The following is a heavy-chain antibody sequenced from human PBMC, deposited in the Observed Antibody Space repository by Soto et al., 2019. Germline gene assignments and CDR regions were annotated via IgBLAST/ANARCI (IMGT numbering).Heavy chain of an antibody. V-gene: IGHV3-53*01. J-gene: IGHJ4*02. CDR3: TRSRYGDPDY. Sequence: EVQLVQSGGGLIQPEGSLKLSCAAPGIIVSSNYMSWVRQAPGKGLEWVSVLYHGGSTYYADSVKGRFTISRDNSNNTLFLQMNSLRAEDTAVYYCTRSRYGDPDYWGQGSLVTVSS. CDR2: LYHGGST. CDR1: GIIVSSNY. D-gene: IGHD4-17*01.